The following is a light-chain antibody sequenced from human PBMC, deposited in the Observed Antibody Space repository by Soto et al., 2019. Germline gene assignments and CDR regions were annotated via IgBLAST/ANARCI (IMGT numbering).Light chain of an antibody. Sequence: EIVMTQSPATLSVSPGERATLSCRASQSVSSNLAWYQQKPGQPPRLLMYGASTRGTSIPDRFSGSGSGTEFTLTIISLQSEDFGVYYCQQHNSWRPWTFGQGTKVAIK. CDR2: GAS. CDR1: QSVSSN. V-gene: IGKV3-15*01. J-gene: IGKJ1*01. CDR3: QQHNSWRPWT.